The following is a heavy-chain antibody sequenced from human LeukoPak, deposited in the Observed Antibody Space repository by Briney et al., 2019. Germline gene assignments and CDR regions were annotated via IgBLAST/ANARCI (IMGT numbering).Heavy chain of an antibody. Sequence: SETLSLTCTVSGGSMSSHYWSWIRQSPGKGLEWIGYKSYSGRNYYKPSLRSRVTISVDTSKNHFSLSLTSVTAADTAVYYCARLLDNDSSGDPDTFDVWGQGTMVTVSS. V-gene: IGHV4-59*11. CDR3: ARLLDNDSSGDPDTFDV. D-gene: IGHD3-22*01. J-gene: IGHJ3*01. CDR1: GGSMSSHY. CDR2: KSYSGRN.